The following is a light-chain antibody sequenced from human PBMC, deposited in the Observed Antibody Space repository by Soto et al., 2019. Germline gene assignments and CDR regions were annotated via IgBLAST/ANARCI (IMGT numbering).Light chain of an antibody. CDR2: GAS. CDR3: QQYGTSRT. CDR1: QSVSSSY. V-gene: IGKV3-20*01. Sequence: EIVLTQSPGTLSLSPGERATLSCRASQSVSSSYLAWYQQKPGQAPRLLIYGASSRATGIPDRFSGSGSGTDFTITISRLEAEDVAMYYCQQYGTSRTFGQGTKVDIK. J-gene: IGKJ1*01.